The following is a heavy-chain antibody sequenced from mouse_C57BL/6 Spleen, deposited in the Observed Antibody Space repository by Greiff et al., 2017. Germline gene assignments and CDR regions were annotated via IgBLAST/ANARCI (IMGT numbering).Heavy chain of an antibody. V-gene: IGHV1-50*01. CDR3: GYGSIAY. D-gene: IGHD1-1*01. CDR2: IDPSDSYT. CDR1: GYTFTSYW. Sequence: QVQLQQPGAELVKPGASVKLSCKASGYTFTSYWMQWVKPRPGQGLEWIGEIDPSDSYTNYNQKFKGKATLTVDTSASTAYMQLSSLTSEDSAVYYCGYGSIAYWGQGTLVTVSA. J-gene: IGHJ3*01.